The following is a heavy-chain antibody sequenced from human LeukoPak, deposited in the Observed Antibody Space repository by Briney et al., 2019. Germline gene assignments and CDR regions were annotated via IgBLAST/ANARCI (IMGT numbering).Heavy chain of an antibody. CDR1: GYIFTSYY. V-gene: IGHV1-46*01. Sequence: GALVKVSCKASGYIFTSYYMEWVRQAPGQGLEWMGIINPSGGSTSYAQKFQGRVTMTRDTSTSTFYMEMSSLRSEDTAVYYCARDRSLAAAVYYFDYWGQGTLVTVSS. CDR2: INPSGGST. J-gene: IGHJ4*02. D-gene: IGHD6-13*01. CDR3: ARDRSLAAAVYYFDY.